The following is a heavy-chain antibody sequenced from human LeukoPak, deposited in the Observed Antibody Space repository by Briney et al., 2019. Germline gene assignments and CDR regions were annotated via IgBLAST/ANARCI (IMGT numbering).Heavy chain of an antibody. V-gene: IGHV3-30*18. CDR3: AKDNRNYGIDV. J-gene: IGHJ6*02. CDR1: GFTFSRFG. CDR2: ISDDGNKK. Sequence: GGSLRLSCATSGFTFSRFGMHWVRQAPGKGLEWVAVISDDGNKKYFADSVKGRFTISRDYSKNTLHLQMNSLRAEDTAMYYCAKDNRNYGIDVWGQGTTVTVSS.